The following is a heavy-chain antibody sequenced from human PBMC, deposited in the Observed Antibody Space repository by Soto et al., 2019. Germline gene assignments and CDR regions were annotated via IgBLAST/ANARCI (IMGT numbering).Heavy chain of an antibody. J-gene: IGHJ4*02. CDR3: ASLSDPIDY. Sequence: PGGSLRLSCAASASGFTFSNLWMHWVRQAPGKGLVWVSEINSDGSITTYADSVKGRFTISRDNTKNTLYLAMNNLRAEDTAVYYCASLSDPIDYWGQGTRVTVSS. CDR2: INSDGSIT. V-gene: IGHV3-74*03. CDR1: GFTFSNLW. D-gene: IGHD2-21*02.